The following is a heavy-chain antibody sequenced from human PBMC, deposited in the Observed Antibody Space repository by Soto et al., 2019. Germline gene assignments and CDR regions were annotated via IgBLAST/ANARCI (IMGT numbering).Heavy chain of an antibody. Sequence: GGSLRLSCATSGFTFSRYGIHWVRQAPGKGLEWVAVTSHDGTNKYYVDSVKGRFTISRDNAKNSLYLQMNSLRAEDTAVYYCATFSSGWYYFDYWGQGTLVTVSS. CDR3: ATFSSGWYYFDY. CDR1: GFTFSRYG. V-gene: IGHV3-30*03. D-gene: IGHD6-19*01. J-gene: IGHJ4*02. CDR2: TSHDGTNK.